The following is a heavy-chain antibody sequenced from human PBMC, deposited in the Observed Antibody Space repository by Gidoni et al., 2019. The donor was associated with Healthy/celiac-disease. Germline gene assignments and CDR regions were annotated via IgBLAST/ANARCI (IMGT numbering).Heavy chain of an antibody. D-gene: IGHD3-3*01. V-gene: IGHV3-33*01. CDR2: IWYDGSNK. Sequence: QVQLVESGGGVVQPGRSLRLSCAASGFTFSSYGMHWVRQAPGKGLGWVAVIWYDGSNKYYADSVKGRFTISRDNSKNTLYLQMNSLRAEDTAVYYCARDRGFLEWSYLFDYWGQGTLVTVSS. J-gene: IGHJ4*02. CDR1: GFTFSSYG. CDR3: ARDRGFLEWSYLFDY.